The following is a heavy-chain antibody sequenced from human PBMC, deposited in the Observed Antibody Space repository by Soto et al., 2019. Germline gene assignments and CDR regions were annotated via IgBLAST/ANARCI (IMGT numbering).Heavy chain of an antibody. CDR2: IWSDGSNR. CDR3: AREGHEGWFDP. J-gene: IGHJ5*02. CDR1: GFTFTTYG. Sequence: QVQLVESGGGVVQPGRSLRLSCAASGFTFTTYGFHWVRQAPGKGLEWVAVIWSDGSNRYYADSVKGRFTISRDNFKNTLYLQMNSLRAEDTAVYYCAREGHEGWFDPWGQGTLVTVSS. V-gene: IGHV3-33*01.